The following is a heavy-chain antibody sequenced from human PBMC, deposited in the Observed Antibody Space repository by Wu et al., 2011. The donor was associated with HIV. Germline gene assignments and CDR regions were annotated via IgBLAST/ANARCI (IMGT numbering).Heavy chain of an antibody. J-gene: IGHJ4*02. Sequence: QVQLVQSGAEVKKPGSSVKVSCKTSGGTFISYAISWVRQAPGQGLEWMGGIIPIFGTANYAQKFQGRVTITADKSTSTAYMELSSLRSEDTAIYYCARGPDHFGSPADNWGQGTLVIVSS. V-gene: IGHV1-69*14. CDR2: IIPIFGTA. CDR3: ARGPDHFGSPADN. D-gene: IGHD3-3*01. CDR1: GGTFISYA.